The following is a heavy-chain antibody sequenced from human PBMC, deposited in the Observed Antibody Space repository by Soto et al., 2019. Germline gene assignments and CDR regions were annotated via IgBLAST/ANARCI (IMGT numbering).Heavy chain of an antibody. CDR2: ISYDGSNK. D-gene: IGHD4-17*01. CDR1: GFTFSSYA. J-gene: IGHJ6*02. Sequence: QVQLVESGGGVVQPGRSLRLSCAASGFTFSSYAMHWVRQAPGKGLEWVAVISYDGSNKYYADSVKGRFTISRDNSKNTLYLQMNSLRAEDTAVYYCARCRDYGDSHAVGGMDVWGQGTTVTVSS. V-gene: IGHV3-30-3*01. CDR3: ARCRDYGDSHAVGGMDV.